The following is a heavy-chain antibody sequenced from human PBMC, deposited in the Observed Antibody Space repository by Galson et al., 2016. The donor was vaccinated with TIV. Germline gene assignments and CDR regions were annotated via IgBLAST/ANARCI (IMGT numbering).Heavy chain of an antibody. CDR1: GFDFEDYM. J-gene: IGHJ3*02. Sequence: SLRLSCAATGFDFEDYMMHWVRQPPQKGLQWLSLISWDGGRRDYVDSLKDRFIISRDNNKKSLFLQIHSLRSEDTALYYCVKGERDDALDTWGQGTMVVVSS. CDR2: ISWDGGRR. V-gene: IGHV3-43*01. D-gene: IGHD1-26*01. CDR3: VKGERDDALDT.